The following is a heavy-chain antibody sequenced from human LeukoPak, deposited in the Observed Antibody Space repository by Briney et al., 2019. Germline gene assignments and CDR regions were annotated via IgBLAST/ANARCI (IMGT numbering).Heavy chain of an antibody. D-gene: IGHD5-18*01. J-gene: IGHJ4*02. CDR3: ARSRGYSYGSHY. CDR2: ISGSGGST. Sequence: QTGGSLRLSCAASGFTFSSYAMSWVRQAPGKGLEWVSAISGSGGSTYYADSVKGRFTISRDNSKNTLYLQMNSLRAEDTAVYYCARSRGYSYGSHYWGQGTLVTVSS. V-gene: IGHV3-23*01. CDR1: GFTFSSYA.